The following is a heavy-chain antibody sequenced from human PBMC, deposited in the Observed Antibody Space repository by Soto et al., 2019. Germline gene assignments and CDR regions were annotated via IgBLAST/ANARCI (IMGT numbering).Heavy chain of an antibody. CDR1: GGSISSGDYY. Sequence: QVQLQESGPGLVKPSQTLSLTCTVSGGSISSGDYYWSWIRQPPGKGLEWIGYIYYSGSTYYNPSLKSRVTISVDTSKNQFSLKLSSVTAADTAVYYCARVTIQPLNVLVPAADAFDIWGQGTMVTVSS. CDR2: IYYSGST. CDR3: ARVTIQPLNVLVPAADAFDI. D-gene: IGHD2-2*01. V-gene: IGHV4-30-4*01. J-gene: IGHJ3*02.